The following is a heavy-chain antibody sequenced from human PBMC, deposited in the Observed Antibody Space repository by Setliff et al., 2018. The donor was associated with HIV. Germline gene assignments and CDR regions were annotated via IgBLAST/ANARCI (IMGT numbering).Heavy chain of an antibody. CDR3: SRSGIGYGGDSNTFDI. CDR1: GDSITGSHYY. V-gene: IGHV4-39*01. CDR2: IHYSGST. D-gene: IGHD2-21*02. J-gene: IGHJ3*02. Sequence: PSETLSLTCTVSGDSITGSHYYWGWIRQPPGKGLEWIASIHYSGSTYDSPSVRSRVAIFVDTSKNQFSLGPNSVTATDAAMYYCSRSGIGYGGDSNTFDIWGQGTLVTVSS.